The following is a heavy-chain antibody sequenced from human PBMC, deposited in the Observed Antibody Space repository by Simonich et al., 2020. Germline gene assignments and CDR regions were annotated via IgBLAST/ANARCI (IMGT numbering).Heavy chain of an antibody. CDR3: AREGLLLDAFDI. D-gene: IGHD2-15*01. CDR2: IAYEVSNK. V-gene: IGHV3-30*07. Sequence: QVQLVESGGGVVQPGRSLRLSCAASGFTFSSYAMHGVRQAPGMGLEGGAVIAYEVSNKYYADSVKGRVTISIDNSKNTLDLQMNSLRAEDTAVYYYAREGLLLDAFDIWGQGTMVTVSS. CDR1: GFTFSSYA. J-gene: IGHJ3*02.